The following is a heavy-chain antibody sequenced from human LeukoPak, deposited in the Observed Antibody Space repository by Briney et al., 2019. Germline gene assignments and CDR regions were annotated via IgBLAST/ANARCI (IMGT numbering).Heavy chain of an antibody. Sequence: GGSLRLSCAASGFTFSTYDMNWVRQAPGKGLEWVSYISSSGSTIYYADSVKGRFTISRDNAKNSLYLQMNSLRAEDTAVYYCAELGITMIGGVWGKGTTVTISS. CDR3: AELGITMIGGV. D-gene: IGHD3-10*02. J-gene: IGHJ6*04. CDR1: GFTFSTYD. CDR2: ISSSGSTI. V-gene: IGHV3-48*03.